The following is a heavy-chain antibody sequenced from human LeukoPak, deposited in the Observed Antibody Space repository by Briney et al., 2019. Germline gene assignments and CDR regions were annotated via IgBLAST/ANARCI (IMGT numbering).Heavy chain of an antibody. V-gene: IGHV4-34*01. Sequence: SETLSLTCAVYGGSFSGYYWSWIRQPPGKGLEWIGEINHSGSTNYNPSLKSRVTISVDTSKNQFSLKLSSVTAADTAVHYCARRGYCSSTSCSSYYYGMDVWGQGTTVTVSS. CDR2: INHSGST. J-gene: IGHJ6*02. CDR3: ARRGYCSSTSCSSYYYGMDV. D-gene: IGHD2-2*01. CDR1: GGSFSGYY.